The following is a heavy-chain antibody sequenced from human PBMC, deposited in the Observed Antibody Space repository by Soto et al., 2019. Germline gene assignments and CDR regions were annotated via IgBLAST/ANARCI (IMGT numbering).Heavy chain of an antibody. CDR3: ARDIVVVVAAYYYYYGMDV. D-gene: IGHD2-15*01. CDR2: IIPIFGTA. Sequence: LVKVSCKASGVTFSSYAISWVQQAPGQGLEWMGGIIPIFGTANYAQKFQGRVTITADESTSTAYMELSSLRSEDTAVYYCARDIVVVVAAYYYYYGMDVWGQGTTVTVSS. CDR1: GVTFSSYA. J-gene: IGHJ6*02. V-gene: IGHV1-69*13.